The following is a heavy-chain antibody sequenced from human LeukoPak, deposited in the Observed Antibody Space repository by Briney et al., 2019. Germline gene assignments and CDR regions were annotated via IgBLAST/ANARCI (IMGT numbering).Heavy chain of an antibody. CDR1: GGSISSGGYS. D-gene: IGHD3-16*01. Sequence: PSQTLSLTCAVSGGSISSGGYSWSWIRRPPGKGLEWIGYIYHSGSTYYNPSLKSRVTISVDRSKNQFSLKLSSVTAADTAVYYCARVADTLGGAFDIWGQGTMVTVSS. V-gene: IGHV4-30-2*01. CDR3: ARVADTLGGAFDI. CDR2: IYHSGST. J-gene: IGHJ3*02.